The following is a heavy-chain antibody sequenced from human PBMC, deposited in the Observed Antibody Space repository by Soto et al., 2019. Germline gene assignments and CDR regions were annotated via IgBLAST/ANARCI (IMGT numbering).Heavy chain of an antibody. CDR1: GFTFSSYA. D-gene: IGHD6-6*01. CDR3: EKDRIRQLVLSTWYYFDY. Sequence: EVQLLESGGGLVQPGGSLRLSCAASGFTFSSYAMSWVRQAPGKGLEWVSVISGSGGSTYYADSVKGRFTISRDNSKTTLYLQMYSLKADVTAVYYCEKDRIRQLVLSTWYYFDYWGQGTLGTVSS. CDR2: ISGSGGST. J-gene: IGHJ4*02. V-gene: IGHV3-23*01.